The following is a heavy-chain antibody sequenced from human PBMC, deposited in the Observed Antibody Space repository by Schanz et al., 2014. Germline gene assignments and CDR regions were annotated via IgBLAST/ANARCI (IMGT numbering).Heavy chain of an antibody. CDR3: ARTTNPFNFDSWPYLDY. Sequence: QVQLEESGGGLVTPGGSLRLSCAASGFTFSDYYMSWIRQAPGKGLECISYISSRGTTIYYADSVKGRFTISRDNAENSLYLEMNSLRAEDTAVYYCARTTNPFNFDSWPYLDYWGQGTLVTVSS. D-gene: IGHD3-9*01. J-gene: IGHJ4*02. V-gene: IGHV3-11*01. CDR2: ISSRGTTI. CDR1: GFTFSDYY.